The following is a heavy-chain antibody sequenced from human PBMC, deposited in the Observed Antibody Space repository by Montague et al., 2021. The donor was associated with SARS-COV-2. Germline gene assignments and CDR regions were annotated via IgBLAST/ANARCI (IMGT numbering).Heavy chain of an antibody. CDR3: ASMVRAQVYYFDY. J-gene: IGHJ4*02. V-gene: IGHV4-39*01. CDR1: GGSISSSSYY. Sequence: SETLSLTCTVSGGSISSSSYYWGWIRQPPGKGLEWIGSIFYSRXTXYXXXXKSRVTISVDTSKNQFSLKLSSVTAADTAVYYCASMVRAQVYYFDYWGQGTLVTVSS. D-gene: IGHD3-10*01. CDR2: IFYSRXT.